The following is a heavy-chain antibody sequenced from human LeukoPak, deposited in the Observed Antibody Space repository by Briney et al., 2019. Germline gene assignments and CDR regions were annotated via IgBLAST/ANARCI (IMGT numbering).Heavy chain of an antibody. CDR1: GGSISSSSYY. V-gene: IGHV4-39*07. CDR2: IYYSGST. Sequence: SETLSLTCTVSGGSISSSSYYWGWIRQPPEKGLEWIGSIYYSGSTYYNPSLKSRVTISVDTSKNQFSLKLSSVTAADTAVYYCAREGGEYYYDSSGYYEGAFDIWGQGTMVTVSS. CDR3: AREGGEYYYDSSGYYEGAFDI. D-gene: IGHD3-22*01. J-gene: IGHJ3*02.